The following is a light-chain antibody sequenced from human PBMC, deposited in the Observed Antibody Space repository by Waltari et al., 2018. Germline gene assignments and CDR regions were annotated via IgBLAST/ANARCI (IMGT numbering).Light chain of an antibody. V-gene: IGLV2-8*01. J-gene: IGLJ1*01. CDR2: EVN. CDR1: SSDVGGYKV. CDR3: SSYAGSNNLV. Sequence: QSALTQPPSASGSPGQSVTISCTGTSSDVGGYKVVSWYQQHPGRAPKLMIYEVNQRPSGVPDRFSGSKSGNTASLTVSGLQAEDEADYYCSSYAGSNNLVFGTGTKVTVL.